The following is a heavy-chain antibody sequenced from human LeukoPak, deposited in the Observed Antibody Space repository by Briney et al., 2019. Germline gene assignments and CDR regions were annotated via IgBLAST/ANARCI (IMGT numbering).Heavy chain of an antibody. Sequence: GGSLRLSCAASGFTDSSNYMSCVRQAPGKGLEWVSVIYSGGSTYYADSVKGRFTISRDNSKNTLYLQMNSLRAEDTAVYYCARVQGHTMVREYYFDYWGQGTLVTVSS. D-gene: IGHD3-10*01. V-gene: IGHV3-53*01. J-gene: IGHJ4*02. CDR2: IYSGGST. CDR3: ARVQGHTMVREYYFDY. CDR1: GFTDSSNY.